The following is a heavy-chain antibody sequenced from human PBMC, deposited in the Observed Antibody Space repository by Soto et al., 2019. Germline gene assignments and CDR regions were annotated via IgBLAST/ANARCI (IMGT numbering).Heavy chain of an antibody. V-gene: IGHV4-30-2*01. Sequence: QLQLQESGSGLVKPSQTLSLTCAVSGGSISSGGYSWSWIRQPPGKGLEWIGYIYHSGSTYYNPSLKSRVTISVDRSKNQVSLKLSSVTAADTAVYYCARGAVLVPAAIGYWGQGTLVTVSS. D-gene: IGHD2-2*01. CDR1: GGSISSGGYS. CDR3: ARGAVLVPAAIGY. J-gene: IGHJ4*02. CDR2: IYHSGST.